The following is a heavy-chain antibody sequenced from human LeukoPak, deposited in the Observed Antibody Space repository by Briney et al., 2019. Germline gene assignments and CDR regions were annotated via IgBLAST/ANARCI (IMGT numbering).Heavy chain of an antibody. Sequence: ASVKVSCKASGYTCTSYGIRWVRQAPGRGLEGMGWIRAYNGNTNYAQKLQGRVTMTTDTSPSTAYMELRSLRSDDTAVYYCARHDYGDYLPSGYWGQGTLVTVSS. CDR3: ARHDYGDYLPSGY. J-gene: IGHJ4*02. V-gene: IGHV1-18*01. CDR1: GYTCTSYG. CDR2: IRAYNGNT. D-gene: IGHD4-17*01.